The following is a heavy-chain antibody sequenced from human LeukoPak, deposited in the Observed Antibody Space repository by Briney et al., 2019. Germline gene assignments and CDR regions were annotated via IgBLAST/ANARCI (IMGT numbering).Heavy chain of an antibody. CDR3: AKDLAALYYFDY. V-gene: IGHV3-43*02. Sequence: GGSLRLSCAASGFXFDDYAIHWVRQAPGKGLEWVSLISGDGGSTYYADSVKGRFTISRDNSKNSLYLQMNSLRTEDTALYYCAKDLAALYYFDYWGQGTLVTVSS. D-gene: IGHD6-13*01. J-gene: IGHJ4*02. CDR1: GFXFDDYA. CDR2: ISGDGGST.